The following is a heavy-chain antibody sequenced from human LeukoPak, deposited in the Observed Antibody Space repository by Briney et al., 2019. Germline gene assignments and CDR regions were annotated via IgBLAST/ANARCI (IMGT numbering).Heavy chain of an antibody. Sequence: PSETLSLTCTVSGGSISSYYWSWIRQPPGKGLEWIGYIYFSGSTNYNPSLKSRVTISVDTSKNQFSLKLSSVTAADTAVYYCARGVAPSIAAAGTILSFDYWGQGTLVTVSS. J-gene: IGHJ4*02. CDR3: ARGVAPSIAAAGTILSFDY. V-gene: IGHV4-59*08. CDR1: GGSISSYY. D-gene: IGHD6-13*01. CDR2: IYFSGST.